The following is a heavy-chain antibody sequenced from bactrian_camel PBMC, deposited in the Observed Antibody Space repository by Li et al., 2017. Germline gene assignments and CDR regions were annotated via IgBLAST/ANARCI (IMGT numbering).Heavy chain of an antibody. J-gene: IGHJ4*01. Sequence: QLVESGGGSVQAGGSLRLNCVATIGNTPGHYCTGWFRQASGMEREVVAAFASDGSIEYADSVRGRFAISRVNANNTLYLQLNSLRTEDTAMYYCAKDWGSRTVSKGQGTQVTVS. D-gene: IGHD5*01. CDR1: GNTPGHYC. V-gene: IGHV3S55*01. CDR2: FASDGSI.